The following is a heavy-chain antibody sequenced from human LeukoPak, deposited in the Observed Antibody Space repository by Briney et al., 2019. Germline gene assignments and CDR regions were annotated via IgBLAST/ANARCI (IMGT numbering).Heavy chain of an antibody. CDR2: MNPNNGNT. J-gene: IGHJ5*02. Sequence: ASVKVSCKASGYNFTTYDFTWVRQATGQGLEWMGWMNPNNGNTGYALKFQGRVTMTTDTSTSTAYMELRSLRSDDTAVYYCAREIVVVPAANWFDPWGQGTLVTVSS. CDR1: GYNFTTYD. D-gene: IGHD2-2*01. CDR3: AREIVVVPAANWFDP. V-gene: IGHV1-8*01.